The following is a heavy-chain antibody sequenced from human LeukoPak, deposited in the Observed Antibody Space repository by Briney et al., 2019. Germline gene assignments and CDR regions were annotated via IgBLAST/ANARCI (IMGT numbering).Heavy chain of an antibody. CDR1: GGSISNYY. D-gene: IGHD3-22*01. J-gene: IGHJ4*02. CDR2: VYYTGST. V-gene: IGHV4-59*12. CDR3: ARDQGYYDSSGYYYFDY. Sequence: TSETLSLTCPVSGGSISNYYYWTWIRQPPGKGLEWIGYVYYTGSTNFNPSLKSRVTMSVDTSKNQFSLKLSSVTAADTAVYYCARDQGYYDSSGYYYFDYWGQGTLVTVSS.